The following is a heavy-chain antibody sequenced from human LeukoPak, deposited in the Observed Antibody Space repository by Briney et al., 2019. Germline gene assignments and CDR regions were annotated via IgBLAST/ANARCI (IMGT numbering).Heavy chain of an antibody. Sequence: GGSLRLSCAASGFTVSSTYMNWVRQAPGKGLEWVSVIDSGDRTYYADSVKGRFTISRDNSKNTLYLQMNSLRAEDTAVYYCARSYGDYTYQYYFDYWGQGTLVTVSS. J-gene: IGHJ4*02. CDR3: ARSYGDYTYQYYFDY. CDR2: IDSGDRT. D-gene: IGHD4-17*01. V-gene: IGHV3-66*01. CDR1: GFTVSSTY.